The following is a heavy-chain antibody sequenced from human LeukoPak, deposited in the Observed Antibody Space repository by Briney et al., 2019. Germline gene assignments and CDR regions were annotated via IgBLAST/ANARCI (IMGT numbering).Heavy chain of an antibody. V-gene: IGHV4-4*07. D-gene: IGHD1-26*01. CDR1: GGSISSYY. J-gene: IGHJ4*02. Sequence: SETLSLTCTVSGGSISSYYWSWIRQPAGKGLEWIGRIYTSGSTNYNPSLKSRVTMSVDTSKNQFSLKLSSVTAADTAVYYCARWGVGATPNKYYFDYWGQGTLVTVSS. CDR3: ARWGVGATPNKYYFDY. CDR2: IYTSGST.